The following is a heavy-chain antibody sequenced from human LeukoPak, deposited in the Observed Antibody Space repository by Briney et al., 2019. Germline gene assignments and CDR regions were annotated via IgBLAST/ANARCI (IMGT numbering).Heavy chain of an antibody. CDR3: AREVGGDFDALDY. CDR1: GGSFSGYY. V-gene: IGHV4-34*01. D-gene: IGHD4-17*01. CDR2: INHSGST. J-gene: IGHJ4*02. Sequence: PSETLSLTCAVYGGSFSGYYWSWIRQPPGKGLEWIGEINHSGSTNYNPSLKSRVTISVGNSKNQLSLTLTSVTAADTAVYYCAREVGGDFDALDYWGQGTLVTVSS.